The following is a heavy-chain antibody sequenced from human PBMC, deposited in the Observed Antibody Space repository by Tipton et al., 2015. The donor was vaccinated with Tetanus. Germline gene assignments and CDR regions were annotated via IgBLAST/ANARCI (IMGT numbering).Heavy chain of an antibody. V-gene: IGHV3-21*04. CDR2: ISTSGGDT. CDR1: GFTFRSYD. J-gene: IGHJ4*02. D-gene: IGHD3-10*01. CDR3: GILVRGVLLTRVIEY. Sequence: SLRLSCAVSGFTFRSYDMSWVRQAPGKGLEWVSSISTSGGDTYYTDSLKGRFIISRDNAKNSLYLQMNSLRAEDTAVYYCGILVRGVLLTRVIEYWGQGTLVTVSS.